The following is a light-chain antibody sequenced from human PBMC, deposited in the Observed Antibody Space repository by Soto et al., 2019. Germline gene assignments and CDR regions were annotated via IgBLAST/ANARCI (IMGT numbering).Light chain of an antibody. CDR3: QVWDDNSDHHV. V-gene: IGLV3-21*02. Sequence: SSELTQTASVSVAPGRTARISCGGNNIGGKSVHWYQQKPGQAPVVVVYDDSDRPSGIPERFSGSNSGNTATLTISRVEAGDEADYPCQVWDDNSDHHVFGTGTKVTVL. CDR1: NIGGKS. J-gene: IGLJ1*01. CDR2: DDS.